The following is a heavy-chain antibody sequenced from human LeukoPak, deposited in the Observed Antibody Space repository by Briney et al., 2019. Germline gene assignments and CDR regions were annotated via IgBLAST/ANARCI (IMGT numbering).Heavy chain of an antibody. Sequence: QAGGSLRLSCAASGFTVSSNYMSWVRQAPGKGLEWVSVIYSGGSTYYADSVKGRFTISRDNSKNTLYLQMNSLRAEDTAVYYCARAVLLWFGEAPAFDYWGQGTLVTVSS. J-gene: IGHJ4*02. CDR3: ARAVLLWFGEAPAFDY. D-gene: IGHD3-10*01. CDR1: GFTVSSNY. V-gene: IGHV3-66*02. CDR2: IYSGGST.